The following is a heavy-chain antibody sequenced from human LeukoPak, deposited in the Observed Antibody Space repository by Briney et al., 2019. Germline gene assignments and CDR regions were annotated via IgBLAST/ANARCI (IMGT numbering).Heavy chain of an antibody. Sequence: ASVKVSCKASGYTFTSYGISWVRQAPGQGLEWMGWISAYNGNTNYAQKLQGRVTMTTDTSTSTAYMELRSLRSDDTAVYYCARDYYDSSGYPTLDYWGQGTLVTVSS. CDR2: ISAYNGNT. J-gene: IGHJ4*02. CDR1: GYTFTSYG. V-gene: IGHV1-18*01. D-gene: IGHD3-22*01. CDR3: ARDYYDSSGYPTLDY.